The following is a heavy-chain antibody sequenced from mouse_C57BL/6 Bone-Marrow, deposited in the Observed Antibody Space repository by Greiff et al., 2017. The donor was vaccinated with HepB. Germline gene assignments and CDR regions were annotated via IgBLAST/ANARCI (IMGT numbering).Heavy chain of an antibody. Sequence: QVQLKQPGAELVRPGSSVKLSCKASGYTFTSYWMDWVKQRPGQGLEWIGNIYPSDSETHYNQKFKDKATLTVDKSSSTAYMQLSSLTSEDSAVDYCARCLYYYGPYWYFDVWGTGTTVTVSS. D-gene: IGHD1-1*01. CDR1: GYTFTSYW. CDR2: IYPSDSET. V-gene: IGHV1-61*01. J-gene: IGHJ1*03. CDR3: ARCLYYYGPYWYFDV.